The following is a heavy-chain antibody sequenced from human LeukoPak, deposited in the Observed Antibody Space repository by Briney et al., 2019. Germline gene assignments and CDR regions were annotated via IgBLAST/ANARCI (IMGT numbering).Heavy chain of an antibody. CDR3: ASSTTTVRRRYYYGMDV. D-gene: IGHD4-11*01. J-gene: IGHJ6*02. Sequence: GGSLRLSCAASGFTFSSYEVNWVRQAPGKGLEWVSYISSSGSTIYYADSVKGRFTISRENAKNSLYLQMNSLRAEDTAVYYCASSTTTVRRRYYYGMDVWGQGTTVTVSS. CDR2: ISSSGSTI. V-gene: IGHV3-48*03. CDR1: GFTFSSYE.